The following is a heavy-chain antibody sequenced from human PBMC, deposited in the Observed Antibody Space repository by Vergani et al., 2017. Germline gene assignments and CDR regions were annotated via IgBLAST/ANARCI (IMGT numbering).Heavy chain of an antibody. Sequence: EVQLVESGGGLVKPGGSLRLSCAASGFTFSSYSMNWVRQAPGKGLEWDSSISSSSNYIYYADSVKGLFTISRDNAKNSLYLQMNSLRAEDTAVYYCAADSGYGENYFDYWGQGTLVTVSS. CDR3: AADSGYGENYFDY. V-gene: IGHV3-21*01. J-gene: IGHJ4*02. CDR2: ISSSSNYI. CDR1: GFTFSSYS. D-gene: IGHD5-12*01.